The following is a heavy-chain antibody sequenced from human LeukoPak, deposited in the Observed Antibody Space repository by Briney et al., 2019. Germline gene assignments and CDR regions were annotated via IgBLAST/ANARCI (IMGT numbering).Heavy chain of an antibody. CDR3: ARDRHKYNYDSGGYPPY. J-gene: IGHJ4*02. V-gene: IGHV3-48*01. CDR2: ISSSSSTI. Sequence: PSETLSLTCSVSGYSISSGNYWGWIRLPPGKGLEWVSYISSSSSTIYYADSVKGRFTISRDNAKNSLYLQMNTLRAEDTAVYYCARDRHKYNYDSGGYPPYWGQGTLVTVSS. CDR1: GYSISSGN. D-gene: IGHD3-22*01.